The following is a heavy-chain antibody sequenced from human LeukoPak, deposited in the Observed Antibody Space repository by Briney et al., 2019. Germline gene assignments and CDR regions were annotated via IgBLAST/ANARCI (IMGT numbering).Heavy chain of an antibody. J-gene: IGHJ4*02. CDR3: AKEYSGYPAFDY. CDR2: ISYDGSNK. V-gene: IGHV3-30*18. Sequence: SGGSLRLSCAASGFTFNNAWMNWVRQAPGKGLEWVAVISYDGSNKYYADSVKGRFTISRDNSKNTLYLQMNSLRAEDTAVYYCAKEYSGYPAFDYWGQGTLVTVSS. CDR1: GFTFNNAW. D-gene: IGHD5-12*01.